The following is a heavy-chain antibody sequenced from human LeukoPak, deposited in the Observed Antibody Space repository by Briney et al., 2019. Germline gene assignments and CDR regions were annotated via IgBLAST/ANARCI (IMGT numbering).Heavy chain of an antibody. CDR1: GFTFSSYG. CDR3: AKPTNYYDSSGYLLMY. Sequence: GGSLRLSCAASGFTFSSYGMHWVRQAPGKGLEWVAVIWYDGSNKYYADSVKGRFTISRDNSKNTLYLQMNSLRAEDTAVYYCAKPTNYYDSSGYLLMYWVQGTLVTVSS. CDR2: IWYDGSNK. D-gene: IGHD3-22*01. V-gene: IGHV3-33*06. J-gene: IGHJ4*02.